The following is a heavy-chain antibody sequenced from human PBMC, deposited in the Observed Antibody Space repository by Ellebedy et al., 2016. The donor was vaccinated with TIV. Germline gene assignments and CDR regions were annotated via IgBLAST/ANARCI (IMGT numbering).Heavy chain of an antibody. D-gene: IGHD2-8*01. CDR2: IDPSDSYT. J-gene: IGHJ4*02. CDR3: ARSHCTNGVCPGFFDY. CDR1: GYSFTSYW. Sequence: GESLKISCKGSGYSFTSYWISWVRQMPGKGLEWMGRIDPSDSYTNYSPSFQGHVTISADKSISTAYLQCSSLKASDTAMYYCARSHCTNGVCPGFFDYWGQGTLVTVSS. V-gene: IGHV5-10-1*01.